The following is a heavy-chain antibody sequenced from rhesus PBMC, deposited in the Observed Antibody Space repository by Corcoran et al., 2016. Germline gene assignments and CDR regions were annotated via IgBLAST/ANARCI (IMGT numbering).Heavy chain of an antibody. CDR1: GYSISSNY. CDR3: AREQIAAGHYYGLDS. CDR2: IYGRGGSN. D-gene: IGHD6-13*01. J-gene: IGHJ6*01. V-gene: IGHV4S14*01. Sequence: QVQLQESGPGLVKPSETLSLTCAVSGYSISSNYWNWIRQPPGKGLEGSGSIYGRGGSNYLNPSLKSRVTLAVDTTKNQFSLKLSSVTAADTAVYYCAREQIAAGHYYGLDSWGQGVVVTVSS.